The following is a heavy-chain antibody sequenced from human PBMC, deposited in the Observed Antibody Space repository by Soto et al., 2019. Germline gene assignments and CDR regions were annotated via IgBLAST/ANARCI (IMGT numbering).Heavy chain of an antibody. D-gene: IGHD3-22*01. CDR1: EGTFRSYA. J-gene: IGHJ4*02. CDR3: ASQSPAIINYYDSSESFDY. V-gene: IGHV1-69*13. CDR2: IIPIFGTA. Sequence: SGNVSCKASEGTFRSYAISWVRQAPGQGLEWMGGIIPIFGTANYAQKFQGRVTITEDESTSTAYMELSSVRSEDTAVYYCASQSPAIINYYDSSESFDYWGQGTLVTVSS.